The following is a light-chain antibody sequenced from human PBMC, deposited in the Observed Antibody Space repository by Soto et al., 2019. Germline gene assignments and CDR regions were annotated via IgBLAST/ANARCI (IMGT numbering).Light chain of an antibody. Sequence: QSALTQPASVSGSPGQSITISCTGTSSDVGGYNYVSWYQQHPGNAPILMIYDVSNRPSGVSNRFSGSKSGNTASLTISGLQAEDEADYYCSSYTSSSTYVVFGGGTKLTVL. CDR1: SSDVGGYNY. V-gene: IGLV2-14*01. J-gene: IGLJ2*01. CDR3: SSYTSSSTYVV. CDR2: DVS.